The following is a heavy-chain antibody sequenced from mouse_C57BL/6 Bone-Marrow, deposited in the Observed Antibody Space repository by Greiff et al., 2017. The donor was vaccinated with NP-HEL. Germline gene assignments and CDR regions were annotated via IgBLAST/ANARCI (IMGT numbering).Heavy chain of an antibody. D-gene: IGHD1-1*01. J-gene: IGHJ4*01. CDR2: INPSNGVT. CDR3: ARSGGSRDYAMDY. V-gene: IGHV1-53*01. Sequence: QVQLQQPGTELVKPGASVKLSCKASGYTFTSYWMHWVKQRPGQGLEWIGNINPSNGVTNYNEKFKSKATLTVDKSSSTAYMQLSSLTSEDSAVYYCARSGGSRDYAMDYWGQGTSVTVSS. CDR1: GYTFTSYW.